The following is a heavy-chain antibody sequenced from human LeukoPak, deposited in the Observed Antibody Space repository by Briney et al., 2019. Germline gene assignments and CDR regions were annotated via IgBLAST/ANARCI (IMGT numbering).Heavy chain of an antibody. CDR2: FDPEDGET. CDR3: ATEISSWFPFDY. V-gene: IGHV1-24*01. D-gene: IGHD6-13*01. Sequence: ASVKVSCKVSGYTLTELSMHWVRQAPGKGLEWMGGFDPEDGETIYAQKFQGRVTMTEDTSTDTAYMELSSLRSEDTAVYYCATEISSWFPFDYWGQGTLVTVSS. J-gene: IGHJ4*02. CDR1: GYTLTELS.